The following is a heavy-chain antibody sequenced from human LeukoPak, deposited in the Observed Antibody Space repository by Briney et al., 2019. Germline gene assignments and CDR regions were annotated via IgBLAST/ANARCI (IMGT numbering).Heavy chain of an antibody. CDR1: GGSFSGYY. Sequence: KPSETLSLTCAVYGGSFSGYYWSWIRQPPGKGLEWIGEINHSGSTNYNPSLKSRVTMSVDTSKNQFSLHLHSVTAADTAVYYCARSGPTQGPRRSNWFDHWGQGTLVTVSS. CDR3: ARSGPTQGPRRSNWFDH. CDR2: INHSGST. J-gene: IGHJ5*02. V-gene: IGHV4-34*01.